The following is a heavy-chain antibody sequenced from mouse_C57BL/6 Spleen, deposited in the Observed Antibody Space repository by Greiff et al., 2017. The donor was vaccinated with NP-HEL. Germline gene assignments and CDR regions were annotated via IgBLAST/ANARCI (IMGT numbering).Heavy chain of an antibody. CDR2: ISYDGSN. V-gene: IGHV3-6*01. D-gene: IGHD2-2*01. CDR1: GYSITSGYY. Sequence: EVQLQQPGPGLVKPSQSLSFTCSVTGYSITSGYYWNWIRQFPRNKLEWMGYISYDGSNNYKPSLKSRISSTRDTTKNQLFLKLNAVTTEDTATYYCAREGMVTAMDYWGQGTSVTGSS. J-gene: IGHJ4*01. CDR3: AREGMVTAMDY.